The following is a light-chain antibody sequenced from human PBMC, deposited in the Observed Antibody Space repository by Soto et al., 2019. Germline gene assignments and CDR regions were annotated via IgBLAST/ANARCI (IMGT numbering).Light chain of an antibody. CDR3: SSYAGSNILV. CDR1: SSDVGGYNY. V-gene: IGLV2-8*01. J-gene: IGLJ3*02. CDR2: EVT. Sequence: QSVLTQPPSASGSPGQSVTISCTGTSSDVGGYNYVSWYQQHPGKVPKLMIYEVTKRPSGVPDRFSGSKSGYTASLTVSGLQAEDEADYYCSSYAGSNILVFGGGTKLTVL.